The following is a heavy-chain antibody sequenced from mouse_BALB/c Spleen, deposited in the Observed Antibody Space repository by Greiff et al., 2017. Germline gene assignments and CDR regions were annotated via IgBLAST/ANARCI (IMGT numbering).Heavy chain of an antibody. V-gene: IGHV1S81*02. D-gene: IGHD4-1*01. Sequence: VQLQQSGAELVKPGASVKLSCKASGYTFTSYYMYWVKQRPGQGLEWIGGINPSNGGTNFNEKFKSKATLTVDKSSSTAYMQLSSLTSEDSAVYYCTRSNWDVDYWGQGTTLTVSS. CDR3: TRSNWDVDY. CDR2: INPSNGGT. CDR1: GYTFTSYY. J-gene: IGHJ2*01.